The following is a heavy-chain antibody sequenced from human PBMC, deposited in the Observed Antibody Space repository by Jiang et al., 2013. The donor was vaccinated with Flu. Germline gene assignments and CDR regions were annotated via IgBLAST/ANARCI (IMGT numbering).Heavy chain of an antibody. J-gene: IGHJ3*02. D-gene: IGHD3-22*01. CDR3: ARGSSRGYYDDAFDI. V-gene: IGHV2-70*01. CDR2: IDWDDDK. CDR1: GFSLSTSGMC. Sequence: KPTQTLTPTCTFSGFSLSTSGMCVSWIRQPPGKALEWLALIDWDDDKYYSTSLKTRLTISKDTSKNQVVLTMTNMDPVDTATYYCARGSSRGYYDDAFDIWGQGTMVTVSS.